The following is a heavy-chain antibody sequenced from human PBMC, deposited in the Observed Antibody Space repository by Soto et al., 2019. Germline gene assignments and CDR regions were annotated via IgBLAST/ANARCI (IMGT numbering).Heavy chain of an antibody. J-gene: IGHJ6*02. CDR2: IYHSGST. V-gene: IGHV4-4*02. Sequence: SETLSLTCTVSGGSISSSNWWSWVRQPPGKGLEWIGEIYHSGSTNYNPSLKSRVTISVDKSKNQFSLKLSSVTAADTAVYYCASSYYDILTGYYYYGMDVWGQGTTVTVSS. D-gene: IGHD3-9*01. CDR3: ASSYYDILTGYYYYGMDV. CDR1: GGSISSSNW.